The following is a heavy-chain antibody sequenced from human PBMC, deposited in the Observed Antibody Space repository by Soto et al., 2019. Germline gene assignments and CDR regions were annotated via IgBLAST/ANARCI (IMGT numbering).Heavy chain of an antibody. V-gene: IGHV3-23*01. Sequence: VQLLESGGGLVQPGGSLRLSCAASGFTFSSYAMSWVRQAPGKGLEWVSAISGSGGSTYYADSVKGRFTISRDNSKNTLYLQMNSLRAEDTAVYYCAKARIAPAYYYYGMDVWGQGTTVTVSS. CDR1: GFTFSSYA. CDR3: AKARIAPAYYYYGMDV. J-gene: IGHJ6*02. D-gene: IGHD6-13*01. CDR2: ISGSGGST.